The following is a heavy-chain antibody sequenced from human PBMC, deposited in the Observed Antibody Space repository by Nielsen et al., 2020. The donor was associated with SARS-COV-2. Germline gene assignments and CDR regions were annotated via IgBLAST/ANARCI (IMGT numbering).Heavy chain of an antibody. CDR3: AKDRYYYDSSDSGDY. J-gene: IGHJ4*02. V-gene: IGHV3-11*01. Sequence: GESLKISCAASGFTFSDYYMSWIRQAPGKGLEWVSYISSSGSTIYYADSVKGRFTISRDNAKNSLYLQMNSLRAEDTAVYYCAKDRYYYDSSDSGDYWGQGTLVTVSS. CDR1: GFTFSDYY. D-gene: IGHD3-22*01. CDR2: ISSSGSTI.